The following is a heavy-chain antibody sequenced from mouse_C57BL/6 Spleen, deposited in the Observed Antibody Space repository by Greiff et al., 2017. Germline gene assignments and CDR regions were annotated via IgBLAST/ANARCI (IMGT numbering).Heavy chain of an antibody. Sequence: ESGPGLVKPSQSLSLTCSVTGYSITSGYYWNWIRQLPGNKLEWMGHICYDGSNYYNPSLQNRSFIASNTSKNQFFLKLNSMATEDAATYYYARGYDGYYWYFDVWGTGTTVTVSS. J-gene: IGHJ1*03. CDR1: GYSITSGYY. CDR2: ICYDGSN. V-gene: IGHV3-6*01. CDR3: ARGYDGYYWYFDV. D-gene: IGHD2-3*01.